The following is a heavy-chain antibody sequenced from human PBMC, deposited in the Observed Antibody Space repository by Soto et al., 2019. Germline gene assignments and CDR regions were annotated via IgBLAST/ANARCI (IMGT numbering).Heavy chain of an antibody. CDR1: GFTFSNYA. J-gene: IGHJ4*02. CDR2: ISGSGDST. V-gene: IGHV3-23*01. CDR3: AKRGSGSYYVV. Sequence: EVPLLESGGGLVQPGGSLRLSCAASGFTFSNYAMSWVRQAPGKGLEWVSVISGSGDSTYYADSVKGRFTISRDNSKNTLYLQMNSLRAEDTAVYYCAKRGSGSYYVVWGQGTLVTVSS. D-gene: IGHD3-10*01.